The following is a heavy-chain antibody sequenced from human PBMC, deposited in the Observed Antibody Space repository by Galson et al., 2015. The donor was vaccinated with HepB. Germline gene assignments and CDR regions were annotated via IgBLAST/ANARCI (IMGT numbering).Heavy chain of an antibody. Sequence: CAISGDSVSSDTAAWNWIRQSPSRGREWLGRTFYRSKWYNDYAVSVKSRITINPDTSKNQFSLQLNSVTPEDTAVYYCACGNYHFDCWDQGTLVTVSS. CDR1: GDSVSSDTAA. V-gene: IGHV6-1*01. CDR2: TFYRSKWYN. J-gene: IGHJ4*02. CDR3: ACGNYHFDC. D-gene: IGHD5-24*01.